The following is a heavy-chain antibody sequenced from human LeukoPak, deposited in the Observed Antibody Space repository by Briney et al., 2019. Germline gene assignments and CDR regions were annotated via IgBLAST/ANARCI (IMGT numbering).Heavy chain of an antibody. J-gene: IGHJ4*02. CDR1: GYTLTELS. V-gene: IGHV1-24*01. CDR3: ARDPYYYDSSGSFDY. CDR2: FDPEDGET. Sequence: ASVKVSCKVSGYTLTELSMHWVRQAPGKGLEWMGGFDPEDGETIYAQKFQGRVTMTRDTSTSTVYMELSSLRSEDTAVYYCARDPYYYDSSGSFDYWGQGTLVTVSS. D-gene: IGHD3-22*01.